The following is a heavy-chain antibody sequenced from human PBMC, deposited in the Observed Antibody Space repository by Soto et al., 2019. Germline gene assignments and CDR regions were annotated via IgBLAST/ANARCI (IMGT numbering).Heavy chain of an antibody. J-gene: IGHJ5*02. V-gene: IGHV3-9*01. CDR2: IYWSGNDM. D-gene: IGHD6-25*01. Sequence: DVQLVESGGDLVQPGGSLRLSCVASGSTLHDHAMHWVRQAPGKGLEWVSGIYWSGNDMDYADSVKGRFTISRDNAKNSLYLQMNSLRPDATAFNYCGKDLSPGGLDTWGQGTLVTVSS. CDR3: GKDLSPGGLDT. CDR1: GSTLHDHA.